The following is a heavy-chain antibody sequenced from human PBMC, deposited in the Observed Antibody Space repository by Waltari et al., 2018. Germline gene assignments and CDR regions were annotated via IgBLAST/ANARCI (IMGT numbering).Heavy chain of an antibody. CDR1: GFTFSSYG. V-gene: IGHV3-30*02. CDR3: AKESGEGAEYFQH. CDR2: IRYDGSNK. Sequence: QVQLVESGGGVVQPGGSLRLSCAASGFTFSSYGMHWVRQAPGKGLEGVAFIRYDGSNKYYADAVKGRFTISRDNSKNTLYLQMNSLRAEDTAVYYCAKESGEGAEYFQHWGQGTLVTVSS. J-gene: IGHJ1*01. D-gene: IGHD4-17*01.